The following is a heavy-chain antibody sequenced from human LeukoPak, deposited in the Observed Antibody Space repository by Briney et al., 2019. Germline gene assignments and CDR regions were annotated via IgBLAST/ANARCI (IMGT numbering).Heavy chain of an antibody. CDR3: AKGKYSSGGVPDY. J-gene: IGHJ4*02. CDR2: ISGGGEST. V-gene: IGHV3-23*01. CDR1: EFTFSSHA. Sequence: AGGSLGLSCVASEFTFSSHAMNWVRQAPGKGLEWVSSISGGGESTYYADSVKGRFTVSRDNSKNTLYLQINSLRGEDTAVYYCAKGKYSSGGVPDYWGQGTLVTVS. D-gene: IGHD6-19*01.